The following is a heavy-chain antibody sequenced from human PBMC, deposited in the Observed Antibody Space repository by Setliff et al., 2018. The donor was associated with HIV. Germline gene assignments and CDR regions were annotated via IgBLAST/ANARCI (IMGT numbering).Heavy chain of an antibody. CDR3: ARQTSRYITLSPPDY. CDR2: IYPGDSDT. V-gene: IGHV5-51*01. CDR1: GYGFSNYW. J-gene: IGHJ4*02. D-gene: IGHD3-9*01. Sequence: HGESLKISCKGSGYGFSNYWLAWVRQTPGKGLEWMGIIYPGDSDTRYSPSFQGQVTFSADKSINTAYLQWGSLKASDTGIYFCARQTSRYITLSPPDYWGQGTLVTVSS.